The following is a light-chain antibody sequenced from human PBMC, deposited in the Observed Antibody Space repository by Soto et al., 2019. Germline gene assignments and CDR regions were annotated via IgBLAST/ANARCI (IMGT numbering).Light chain of an antibody. V-gene: IGKV1-33*01. Sequence: DIQMTQSPSFLSASVGDRVTITCQASQDISNYLNWYQQKPGKAPRFLIYDASNLETGVPSRFSGSGSGTDFTFTISSLQPEDIATYYCQQYDNFPPTFGQGTRLEIK. CDR1: QDISNY. CDR2: DAS. J-gene: IGKJ5*01. CDR3: QQYDNFPPT.